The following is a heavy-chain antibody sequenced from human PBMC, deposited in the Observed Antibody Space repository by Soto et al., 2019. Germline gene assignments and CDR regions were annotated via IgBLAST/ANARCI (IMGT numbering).Heavy chain of an antibody. CDR1: GYTLTSYY. V-gene: IGHV1-46*01. Sequence: ASVKVSCTASGYTLTSYYMHWVRQAPGQGLEWMGIINPSGGSTSYAQKFQGRVTMTRDTSTSTVYMELSSLRSEDTAVYYCARVAYYYDSSGYYYFDYWGQGTLVTVSS. CDR3: ARVAYYYDSSGYYYFDY. D-gene: IGHD3-22*01. J-gene: IGHJ4*02. CDR2: INPSGGST.